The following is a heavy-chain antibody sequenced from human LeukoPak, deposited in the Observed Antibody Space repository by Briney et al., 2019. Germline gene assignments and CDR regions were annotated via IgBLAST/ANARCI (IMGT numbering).Heavy chain of an antibody. CDR1: GFTVSSIY. CDR3: ARGGSYSYNWFDP. Sequence: GGSLRLSCAASGFTVSSIYMSWVRQAPGKGLEWVSIIYRGGSTYYADSVKGRLTISRDNAKNTLYLQMNSLRAEDTAVYYCARGGSYSYNWFDPWGQGTLVTVSS. J-gene: IGHJ5*02. D-gene: IGHD1-26*01. V-gene: IGHV3-53*01. CDR2: IYRGGST.